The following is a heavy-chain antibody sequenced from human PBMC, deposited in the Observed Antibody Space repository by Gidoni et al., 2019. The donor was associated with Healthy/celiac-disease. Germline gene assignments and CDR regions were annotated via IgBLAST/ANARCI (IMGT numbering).Heavy chain of an antibody. V-gene: IGHV1-69*01. D-gene: IGHD5-12*01. Sequence: QVQLVHSVAEVKNPGSSVKVSCKASGCTFRSYAISWVRHAPGQGLEWMGGIIPIFGTANYAQKFQGRVTITADESTSTAYMELSSLRSEDTAVYYCARDGYHNSEAFDIWGQGTMVTVSS. CDR2: IIPIFGTA. CDR3: ARDGYHNSEAFDI. CDR1: GCTFRSYA. J-gene: IGHJ3*02.